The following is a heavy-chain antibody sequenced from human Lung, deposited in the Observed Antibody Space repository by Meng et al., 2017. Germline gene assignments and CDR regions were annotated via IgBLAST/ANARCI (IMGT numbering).Heavy chain of an antibody. D-gene: IGHD4-11*01. Sequence: QVQLVQSGAEGMKPGAACKVSCRASGYTFTSYFLHWVRQAPGQGLEWLATINCNNGGTSYAQRFQGRVTLTRDTPTSTVYMELSSLGYEDTAVYYCAREQSPGHFDYLGQGILVTVSS. V-gene: IGHV1-46*01. CDR1: GYTFTSYF. J-gene: IGHJ4*02. CDR3: AREQSPGHFDY. CDR2: INCNNGGT.